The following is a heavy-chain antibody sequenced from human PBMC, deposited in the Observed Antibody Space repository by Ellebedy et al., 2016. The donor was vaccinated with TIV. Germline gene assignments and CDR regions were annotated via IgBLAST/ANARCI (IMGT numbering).Heavy chain of an antibody. Sequence: PGGSLRLSCIASGFNFRSYWMTWVRQAPGKGLEWVANIYQDGSEKYYVDSVKGRFTISRDNAKSSMYLQMDSLRVEDTAVYYCARRGSYGDYAVQVNSWFDTWGQGTLVTVSS. CDR2: IYQDGSEK. CDR3: ARRGSYGDYAVQVNSWFDT. J-gene: IGHJ5*02. V-gene: IGHV3-7*01. CDR1: GFNFRSYW. D-gene: IGHD4-17*01.